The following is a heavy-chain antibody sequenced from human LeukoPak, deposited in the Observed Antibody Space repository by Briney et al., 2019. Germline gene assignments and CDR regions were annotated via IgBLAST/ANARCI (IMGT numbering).Heavy chain of an antibody. Sequence: GGSLRLSCAASGFNFDTYAMHWVRQAPGQGLEWVALIWHDGSHKFYSNSVRGQFTISRDNSKNTVYLQMNNLRPDDTAVYYCARETFGSGSYPDFWGQGTLVTVSS. D-gene: IGHD3-10*01. CDR1: GFNFDTYA. CDR3: ARETFGSGSYPDF. CDR2: IWHDGSHK. V-gene: IGHV3-33*01. J-gene: IGHJ4*02.